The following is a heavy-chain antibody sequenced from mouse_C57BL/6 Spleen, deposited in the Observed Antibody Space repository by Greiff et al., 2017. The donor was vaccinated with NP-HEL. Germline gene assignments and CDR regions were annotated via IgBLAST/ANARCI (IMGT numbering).Heavy chain of an antibody. Sequence: EVKLVESGGDLVKPGGSLKLSCAASGFTFSSYGMSWVRQTPDKRLEWVATISSGGSYTYYPDSVKGRFTISRDNAKNTLYLQMSSLKSEDTAMYYCARQGQPTAQAPWFAYWGQGTLVTVSA. J-gene: IGHJ3*01. CDR2: ISSGGSYT. D-gene: IGHD3-2*02. CDR1: GFTFSSYG. V-gene: IGHV5-6*01. CDR3: ARQGQPTAQAPWFAY.